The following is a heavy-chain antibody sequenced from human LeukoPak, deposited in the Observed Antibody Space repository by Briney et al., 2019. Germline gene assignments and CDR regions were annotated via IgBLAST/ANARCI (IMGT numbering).Heavy chain of an antibody. CDR2: INHSGST. CDR3: ARPPGPNYDYVWGSYP. V-gene: IGHV4-34*01. CDR1: GGSFSGYY. Sequence: SETLSLTCAVYGGSFSGYYWSWIRQPPGKGLEWIGEINHSGSTNYNPSLKSRVTISVDTSKNQFSLTLSSVTAADTAVYYCARPPGPNYDYVWGSYPWGQGTLVTVSS. D-gene: IGHD3-16*02. J-gene: IGHJ4*02.